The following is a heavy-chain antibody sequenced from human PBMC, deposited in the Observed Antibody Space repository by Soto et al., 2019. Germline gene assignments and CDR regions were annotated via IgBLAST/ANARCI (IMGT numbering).Heavy chain of an antibody. CDR3: ARRAVVAVTGSLDNWLDP. Sequence: SETLSLTCTVSGGSITSYNWNWLRQPPGKALEWIGYVYNSGSTNYNPSLKSRVTISVDTSKNQFSLKVNSVTAADTAVYYCARRAVVAVTGSLDNWLDPWGQGILVTAPQ. CDR2: VYNSGST. CDR1: GGSITSYN. D-gene: IGHD2-21*01. J-gene: IGHJ5*02. V-gene: IGHV4-59*01.